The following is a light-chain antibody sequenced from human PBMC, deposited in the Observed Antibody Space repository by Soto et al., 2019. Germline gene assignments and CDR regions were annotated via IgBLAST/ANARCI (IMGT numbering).Light chain of an antibody. CDR2: AVN. CDR1: SSDVGGYNY. V-gene: IGLV2-8*01. CDR3: SSYAGNGNWV. J-gene: IGLJ3*02. Sequence: QSVLTQPPSASGSPGQSVTISCTGTSSDVGGYNYVSWYQQDPGKAPKLLIYAVNKRPSGVPDRFSGSKSGNTASLTVSGLQAEDEGDYYCSSYAGNGNWVFGGRTKLTVL.